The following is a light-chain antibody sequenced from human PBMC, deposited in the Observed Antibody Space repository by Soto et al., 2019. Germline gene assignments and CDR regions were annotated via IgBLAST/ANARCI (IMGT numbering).Light chain of an antibody. J-gene: IGKJ5*01. CDR1: QSVSSSY. Sequence: ETMLTQSPATLSLSPGCISTLACSPSQSVSSSYLAWYQQKPGQAPGLLIYGASSRATGVPDRFSGTGSGTDFTLTISRLEPEDFAVFYCQQYGNSPITFGQGTRLEIK. V-gene: IGKV3-20*01. CDR2: GAS. CDR3: QQYGNSPIT.